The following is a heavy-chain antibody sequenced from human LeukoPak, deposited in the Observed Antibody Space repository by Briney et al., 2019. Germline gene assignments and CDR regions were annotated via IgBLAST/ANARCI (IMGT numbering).Heavy chain of an antibody. CDR3: ARHADGSGSSNWFYGMDV. CDR1: GGSFSGYY. Sequence: SETLSLTCAVYGGSFSGYYWSWIRQPPGKGLEWIGETNHSGSTNYNPSLKSRVTISVDTSKNQFSLKLSSVTAADTAVYYCARHADGSGSSNWFYGMDVWGQGTTATVSS. D-gene: IGHD3-10*01. J-gene: IGHJ6*02. CDR2: TNHSGST. V-gene: IGHV4-34*01.